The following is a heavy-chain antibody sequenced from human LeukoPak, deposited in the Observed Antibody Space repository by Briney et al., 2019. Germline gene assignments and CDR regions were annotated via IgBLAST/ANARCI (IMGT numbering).Heavy chain of an antibody. D-gene: IGHD6-19*01. CDR1: GFTFSSYG. V-gene: IGHV3-33*06. CDR3: AKAAEQGPIDY. J-gene: IGHJ4*02. Sequence: GGSLILSCAASGFTFSSYGMHWVRQAPGKGLEWVAVIWYDGSNKYYADSVKGRFTISRDNSKNTLYLQMNSLRAEDTAVYYCAKAAEQGPIDYWGQGTLLTVSS. CDR2: IWYDGSNK.